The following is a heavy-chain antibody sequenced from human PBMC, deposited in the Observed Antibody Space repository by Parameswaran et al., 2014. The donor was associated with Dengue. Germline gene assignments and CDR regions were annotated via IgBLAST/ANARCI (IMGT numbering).Heavy chain of an antibody. V-gene: IGHV7-4-1*01. J-gene: IGHJ6*02. CDR2: INTNIGNP. Sequence: WVRQAPGQGLEWMGWINTNIGNPTYAQGFTGRFVFSLDTSVSTAYLQICSLKAEDTAVYYCAIKRSGEYCTSCHPPVWGQGTTVTVSS. D-gene: IGHD2-2*01. CDR3: AIKRSGEYCTSCHPPV.